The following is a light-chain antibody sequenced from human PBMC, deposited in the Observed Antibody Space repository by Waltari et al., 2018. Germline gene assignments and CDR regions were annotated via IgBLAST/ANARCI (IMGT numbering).Light chain of an antibody. CDR3: QQRSNWPGT. J-gene: IGKJ4*01. CDR1: QSVSSY. CDR2: DAS. V-gene: IGKV3-11*01. Sequence: IVLTQPHATLSLSPGERATLSCRASQSVSSYLAWYQQKPGQAPRLLIYDASNRETGIPARFSGSGSGTDFTLTISSLEPEDFAVYYCQQRSNWPGTFGGGTKVEIK.